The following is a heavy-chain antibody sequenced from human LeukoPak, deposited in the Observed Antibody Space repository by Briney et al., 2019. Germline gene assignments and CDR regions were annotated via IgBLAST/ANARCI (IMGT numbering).Heavy chain of an antibody. Sequence: GGSLRLSCAASGFTFSRHAMRWLRQAPGKGLEWVSAISCSGGSTYYAESVKGRFTISRDNCKNTLYLQMNSLRAEDTAVYYCAKDPRRSADFWTADGYYFDYWGQGTLVTVSS. CDR1: GFTFSRHA. V-gene: IGHV3-23*01. CDR3: AKDPRRSADFWTADGYYFDY. J-gene: IGHJ4*02. CDR2: ISCSGGST. D-gene: IGHD3-3*01.